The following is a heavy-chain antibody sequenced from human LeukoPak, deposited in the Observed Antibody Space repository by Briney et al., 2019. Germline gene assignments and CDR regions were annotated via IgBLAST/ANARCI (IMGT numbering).Heavy chain of an antibody. CDR3: ARGGAARPDY. CDR1: GFTFDSYG. CDR2: ISSSSSTI. Sequence: AGGSLRLSCTASGFTFDSYGMAWVRQAPGKGPEWVAYISSSSSTISYADSVKGRFTISRDNAKNSLYLQLHSLRAEDTAVFYCARGGAARPDYWGQGTLVTVSS. J-gene: IGHJ4*02. D-gene: IGHD6-25*01. V-gene: IGHV3-48*04.